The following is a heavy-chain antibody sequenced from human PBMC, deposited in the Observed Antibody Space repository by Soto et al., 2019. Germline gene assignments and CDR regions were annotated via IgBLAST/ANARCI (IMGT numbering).Heavy chain of an antibody. V-gene: IGHV1-69*13. Sequence: SVKVSCKASGGTFSSYAISWVRQAPGQGLEWMGGIIPIFGTANYAQKFQGRVTITADESTSTAYMELSSLRSEDTAVYYCVRDYRPGFGTYYYYGMDVWGQGTTVTVSS. D-gene: IGHD1-1*01. J-gene: IGHJ6*02. CDR1: GGTFSSYA. CDR3: VRDYRPGFGTYYYYGMDV. CDR2: IIPIFGTA.